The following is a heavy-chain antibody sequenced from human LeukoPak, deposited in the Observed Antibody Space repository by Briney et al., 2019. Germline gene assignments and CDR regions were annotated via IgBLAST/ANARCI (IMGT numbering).Heavy chain of an antibody. CDR3: ARGHASNWFDP. CDR2: IIPIFGTA. Sequence: PRASVKVSCKASGGTFSTYAISWVRQAAGQGLDGMGGIIPIFGTATYATQFQGRVTIPTDESTSTAYMELRSLRSQDTAVYYCARGHASNWFDPWGQGTLVTVSS. CDR1: GGTFSTYA. J-gene: IGHJ5*02. V-gene: IGHV1-69*05.